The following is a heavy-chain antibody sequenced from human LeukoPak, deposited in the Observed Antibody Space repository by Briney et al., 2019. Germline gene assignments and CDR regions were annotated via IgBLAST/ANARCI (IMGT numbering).Heavy chain of an antibody. D-gene: IGHD5-18*01. Sequence: ASVKVSCKASGYTFTGYYLHWVRQAPGQGLEWTGWINPNTGGTNYAQKFQGRVTVTRDTSISTAYMELRSLRSDDTAMYYCARDRMDTGTYFDYWGQGTLVTVSS. J-gene: IGHJ4*02. CDR2: INPNTGGT. CDR1: GYTFTGYY. V-gene: IGHV1-2*02. CDR3: ARDRMDTGTYFDY.